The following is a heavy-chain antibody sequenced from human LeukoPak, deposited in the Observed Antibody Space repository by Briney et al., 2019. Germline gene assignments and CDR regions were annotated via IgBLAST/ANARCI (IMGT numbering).Heavy chain of an antibody. D-gene: IGHD3-22*01. J-gene: IGHJ4*02. Sequence: GGSLRLSCAASGFSVRSNYMSWVRQAPGKGLEWVSVIYSGERTYYAESVEGRFTIYRDNSKNTLYLQMDSLRVEDTAVYYFAREAYYYDTSGYVDYWGQGTLVSVSS. CDR3: AREAYYYDTSGYVDY. V-gene: IGHV3-53*01. CDR2: IYSGERT. CDR1: GFSVRSNY.